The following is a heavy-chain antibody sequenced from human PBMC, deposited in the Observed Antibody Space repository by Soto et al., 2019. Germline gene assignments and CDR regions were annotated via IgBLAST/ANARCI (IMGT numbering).Heavy chain of an antibody. CDR3: AKVLEEPGWSSAFDI. CDR2: ISGSGGST. Sequence: GESLKISCAASGFTFSSYAMSWVRQAPGKGLEWVSAISGSGGSTYYADSVKGRFTISRDNSKNTLYLQMNSLRAEDTAVYYCAKVLEEPGWSSAFDIWGQGTMVTVSS. V-gene: IGHV3-23*01. J-gene: IGHJ3*02. D-gene: IGHD6-19*01. CDR1: GFTFSSYA.